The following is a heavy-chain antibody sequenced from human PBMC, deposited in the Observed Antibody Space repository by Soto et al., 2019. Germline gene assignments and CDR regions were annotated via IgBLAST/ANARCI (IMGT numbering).Heavy chain of an antibody. CDR1: GYTFTSYD. V-gene: IGHV1-8*01. Sequence: GASVKVSCKASGYTFTSYDINWVRQATGHGLEWLGWMNPNSGNTGYAQKFQGRVTMTRNTTISTAYMELSSLRSEDTAVYYCARVRYYYDSSGYDGLDVWGQGTTVTVSS. J-gene: IGHJ6*02. CDR2: MNPNSGNT. CDR3: ARVRYYYDSSGYDGLDV. D-gene: IGHD3-22*01.